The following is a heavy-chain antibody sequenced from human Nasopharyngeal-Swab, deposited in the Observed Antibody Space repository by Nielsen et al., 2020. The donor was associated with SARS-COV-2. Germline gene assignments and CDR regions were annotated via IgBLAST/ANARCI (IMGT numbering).Heavy chain of an antibody. CDR3: AREADFTGYYDF. V-gene: IGHV1-2*06. J-gene: IGHJ4*02. Sequence: ASVKVSCKASGYTFRDHYIHWVRQAPGQGLEWVGRINPDSGGRNYAPRFQGRVTMTRDTSITTAYMEMSGLASDDTAIYYCAREADFTGYYDFWGQGAQVIVSS. CDR2: INPDSGGR. CDR1: GYTFRDHY. D-gene: IGHD2-8*02.